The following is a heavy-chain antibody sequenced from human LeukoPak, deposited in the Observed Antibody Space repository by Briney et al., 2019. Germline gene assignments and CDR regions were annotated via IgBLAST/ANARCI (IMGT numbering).Heavy chain of an antibody. Sequence: GRSLRLSCAASGFTFDDYAMHWVRQAPGKGLEWVSGISWNSGGIGYADSVKGRFTISRDNAKNSLYLQMNSLRAEDTALYYCAKDKGSSGYYPILDYWGQGTLVTVSS. J-gene: IGHJ4*02. CDR2: ISWNSGGI. CDR3: AKDKGSSGYYPILDY. D-gene: IGHD3-22*01. CDR1: GFTFDDYA. V-gene: IGHV3-9*01.